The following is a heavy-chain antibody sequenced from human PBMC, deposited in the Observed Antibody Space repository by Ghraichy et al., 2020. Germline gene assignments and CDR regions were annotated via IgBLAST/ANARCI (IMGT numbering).Heavy chain of an antibody. CDR2: IYYSGST. CDR3: ARHRGEPDYRSYDFDY. V-gene: IGHV4-39*01. CDR1: GGSISSSSYY. J-gene: IGHJ4*02. D-gene: IGHD5-12*01. Sequence: SQTLSLTCTVSGGSISSSSYYWGWIRQPPGKGLEWIGSIYYSGSTYYNPSLKSRVTISVDTSKNQFSLKLSFVTAADTAVYYCARHRGEPDYRSYDFDYWGQRTLVTVSS.